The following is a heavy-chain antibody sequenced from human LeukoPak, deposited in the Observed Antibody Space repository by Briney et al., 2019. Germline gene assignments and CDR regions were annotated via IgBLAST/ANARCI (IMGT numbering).Heavy chain of an antibody. CDR2: IYYSGST. Sequence: SETLSLTCTVSGGSISSSSYYWGWIRQPPGKGLEWIGSIYYSGSTYYNPSLKSRVTISADTSKNQFSLKLSSVTAADTAVYYCATLWITIFGEVRFDPWGQGTLVTVSS. V-gene: IGHV4-39*01. CDR3: ATLWITIFGEVRFDP. CDR1: GGSISSSSYY. D-gene: IGHD3-3*01. J-gene: IGHJ5*02.